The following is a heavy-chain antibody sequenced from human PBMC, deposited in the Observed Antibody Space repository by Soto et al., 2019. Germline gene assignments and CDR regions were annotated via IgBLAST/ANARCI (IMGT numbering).Heavy chain of an antibody. CDR1: GDSVSSNSAS. V-gene: IGHV6-1*01. CDR3: ARDPSGGYSSGWPLDY. CDR2: TYYRSKWYN. Sequence: SQTLSLTCAISGDSVSSNSASWNCSRQSPSRGLEWLGRTYYRSKWYNDYAVSVKSRITINPDTSKNQFSLQLNSVTPEDTAVYYCARDPSGGYSSGWPLDYWGQGTLVTVSS. D-gene: IGHD6-19*01. J-gene: IGHJ4*02.